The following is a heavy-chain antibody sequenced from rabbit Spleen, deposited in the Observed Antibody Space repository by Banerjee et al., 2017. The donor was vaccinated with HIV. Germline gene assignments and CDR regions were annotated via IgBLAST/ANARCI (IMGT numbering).Heavy chain of an antibody. Sequence: QSLQESGGDLVKPGAALTLTCTASGFSFSSNYYMCWVRQAPGKGLEWIACVFLGDTGNTYYTPWMNGRFTISKISSTTATLQLTSLAVADTATYFCAGGDGYAYDGYDLWGPGTLVTVS. D-gene: IGHD6-1*01. CDR3: AGGDGYAYDGYDL. CDR1: GFSFSSNYY. J-gene: IGHJ4*01. V-gene: IGHV1S40*01. CDR2: VFLGDTGNT.